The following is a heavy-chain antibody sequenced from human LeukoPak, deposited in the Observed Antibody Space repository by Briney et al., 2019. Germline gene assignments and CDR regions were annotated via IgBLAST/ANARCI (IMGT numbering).Heavy chain of an antibody. CDR1: GFTFSDYA. V-gene: IGHV3-23*05. D-gene: IGHD4-11*01. J-gene: IGHJ4*02. CDR2: FKTKYSQV. Sequence: GGSLRLSCVASGFTFSDYAMNWVRQAPGKGLEWVSTFKTKYSQVYYAESVRGRFTISTDNSEKTAYLQMNSLRAEDTALYYCARSVPDYTRFDYWGQGALVTVSS. CDR3: ARSVPDYTRFDY.